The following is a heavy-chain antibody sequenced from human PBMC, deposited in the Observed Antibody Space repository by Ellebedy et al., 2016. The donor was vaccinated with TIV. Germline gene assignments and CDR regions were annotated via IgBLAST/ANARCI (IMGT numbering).Heavy chain of an antibody. V-gene: IGHV3-21*01. CDR3: STDRGEGGLPSFFDS. J-gene: IGHJ4*02. D-gene: IGHD3-10*01. CDR1: GFNFSGCS. Sequence: GESLKISCAASGFNFSGCSMNWVRQAPGKGLEWVSSISSNLHYIHYRDSVKGRFTISRDNAKNSLSLQMDSLRAEDTAVYFCSTDRGEGGLPSFFDSWGQGTLVTVSP. CDR2: ISSNLHYI.